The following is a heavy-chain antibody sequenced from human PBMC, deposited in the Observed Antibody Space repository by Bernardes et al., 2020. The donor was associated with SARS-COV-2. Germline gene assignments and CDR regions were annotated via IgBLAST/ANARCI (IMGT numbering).Heavy chain of an antibody. Sequence: SETLSLTCNVSGDSIDSASYYWGWIRQPPGKGLEWIGSVYYSGTTYYNPSLQNPVAISVDTIRSQFSLKLTSVTAADTAVYFCARHIMPRGVMSMYQYYGVDVWGQGIKVKVSS. D-gene: IGHD3-10*01. CDR2: VYYSGTT. V-gene: IGHV4-39*01. CDR3: ARHIMPRGVMSMYQYYGVDV. CDR1: GDSIDSASYY. J-gene: IGHJ6*02.